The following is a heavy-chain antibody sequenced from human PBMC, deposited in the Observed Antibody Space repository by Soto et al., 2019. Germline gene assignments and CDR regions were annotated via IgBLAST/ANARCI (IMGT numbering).Heavy chain of an antibody. CDR2: IYYSGST. J-gene: IGHJ4*02. V-gene: IGHV4-39*01. D-gene: IGHD6-19*01. Sequence: SETLSLTCTVSGGSISSSSYYWGWIRQPPGKGLEWIGSIYYSGSTYYNPSLKSRVTISVDTSKNQFSLKLSSVTAADTAVYYCARHTLGEWLVPIAFDYWGQGTLVTVSS. CDR1: GGSISSSSYY. CDR3: ARHTLGEWLVPIAFDY.